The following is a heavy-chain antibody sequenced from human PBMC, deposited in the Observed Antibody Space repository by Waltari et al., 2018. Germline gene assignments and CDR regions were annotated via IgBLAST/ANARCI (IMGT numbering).Heavy chain of an antibody. V-gene: IGHV3-23*04. CDR1: GFPFRRYA. D-gene: IGHD6-13*01. J-gene: IGHJ6*03. Sequence: EAQLVESGGGLVQPGGSLRLSCAASGFPFRRYAMSWVRQAPGRGLEWVSTISGGGADTYYADSVKGRLTISRDNSKNTLFLQMSSLRAEDTALYYCTKLAAAGHYYHYYMDVWGKGTTVTVSS. CDR3: TKLAAAGHYYHYYMDV. CDR2: ISGGGADT.